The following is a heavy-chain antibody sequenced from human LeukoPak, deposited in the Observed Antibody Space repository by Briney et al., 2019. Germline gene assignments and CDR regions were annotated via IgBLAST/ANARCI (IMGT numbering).Heavy chain of an antibody. Sequence: GGSLRLSCAASGFTFSSYAMSWVRQAPGKGLEWVSAISGSGGSTYYADSVKGRFTISRDNSKNTLYLQMNSLRAEDTAVYYCAKDLSPLLWFGELLSGGWFDPWGQGTLVTVSS. CDR2: ISGSGGST. CDR3: AKDLSPLLWFGELLSGGWFDP. D-gene: IGHD3-10*01. J-gene: IGHJ5*02. V-gene: IGHV3-23*01. CDR1: GFTFSSYA.